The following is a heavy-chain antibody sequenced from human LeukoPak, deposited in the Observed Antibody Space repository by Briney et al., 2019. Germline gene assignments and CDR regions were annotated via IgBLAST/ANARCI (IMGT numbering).Heavy chain of an antibody. D-gene: IGHD5-18*01. CDR3: ASTDRGGYRPYYFDY. J-gene: IGHJ4*02. Sequence: GGSLRLSCAASGFTFSSYWMSWVRQAPGKGLEWVANIKQDGSGKYYVDSVKGRFTISRDNAKNSLYLQMNSLRAEDTAVYYCASTDRGGYRPYYFDYWGQGTLVTVSS. V-gene: IGHV3-7*01. CDR1: GFTFSSYW. CDR2: IKQDGSGK.